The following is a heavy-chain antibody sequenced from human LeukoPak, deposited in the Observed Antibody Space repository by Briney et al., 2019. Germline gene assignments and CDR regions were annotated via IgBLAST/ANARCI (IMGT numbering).Heavy chain of an antibody. V-gene: IGHV6-1*01. CDR3: AREDLGAAYFDF. CDR2: TYYRSKWYN. D-gene: IGHD3-16*01. J-gene: IGHJ4*02. CDR1: GDSVSTNNVA. Sequence: SQTLSLTCAISGDSVSTNNVAWNWIRQSPSRGLEWLGRTYYRSKWYNDYAVSVKSRITINPDTSKNQFSLQLNSVTPDDTAVYYCAREDLGAAYFDFWGQGTVVTVSA.